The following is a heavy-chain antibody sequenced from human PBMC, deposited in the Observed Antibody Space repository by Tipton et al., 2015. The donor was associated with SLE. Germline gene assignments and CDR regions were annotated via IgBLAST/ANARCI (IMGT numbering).Heavy chain of an antibody. V-gene: IGHV4-61*02. D-gene: IGHD6-6*01. CDR3: ARGLTYSSSSYYYYYYMDV. J-gene: IGHJ6*03. Sequence: LRLSCTVSGGSISSGTYYWTWIRQPAGKGLEWIGRILSSGSTNYNPSLKSRVTISVDTSKNQFSLKLSSVTAADTAVYYCARGLTYSSSSYYYYYYMDVWGKGTTVTVSS. CDR2: ILSSGST. CDR1: GGSISSGTYY.